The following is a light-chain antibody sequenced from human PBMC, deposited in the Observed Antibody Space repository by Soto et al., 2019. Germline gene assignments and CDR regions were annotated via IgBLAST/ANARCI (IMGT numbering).Light chain of an antibody. CDR1: SSDVGGYNY. V-gene: IGLV2-11*01. Sequence: ALTQPRSVSGSPGQSVTISCTGTSSDVGGYNYVSWYQQHPGKAPKLMIYDVSNRPSGVPDRFSGSKSGNTASLTISGLQAEDESDYYGCSYAGSYTYGFGTGTKVTGL. CDR2: DVS. CDR3: CSYAGSYTYG. J-gene: IGLJ1*01.